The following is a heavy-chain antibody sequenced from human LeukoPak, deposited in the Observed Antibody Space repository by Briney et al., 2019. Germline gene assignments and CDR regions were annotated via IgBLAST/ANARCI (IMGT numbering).Heavy chain of an antibody. J-gene: IGHJ4*02. V-gene: IGHV3-33*01. CDR2: IWFDGSNK. D-gene: IGHD7-27*01. CDR1: GFTFSSYG. CDR3: ARDRDWGCSYCSY. Sequence: GRSLRLACAASGFTFSSYGMHWVRQAPGKGLEWVAVIWFDGSNKYYADSVRGRFTISRDNSKNTLYLQMNSLRAEDTAVYYCARDRDWGCSYCSYWGQGTLVTVSS.